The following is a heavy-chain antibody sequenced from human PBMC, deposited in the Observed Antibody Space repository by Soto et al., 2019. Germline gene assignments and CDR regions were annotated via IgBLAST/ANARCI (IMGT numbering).Heavy chain of an antibody. Sequence: EVQLLESGGGLVQPGGSLRLSCAASGLTFASYAMNWVRQAPGKGLEWVSAISGSGGTTDYADSVMGRFTISRHISNNTLYPHMNSLSAEDPAVYYCAKYTGSSGSYFGYWGQGTLVTVSS. CDR3: AKYTGSSGSYFGY. CDR2: ISGSGGTT. V-gene: IGHV3-23*01. J-gene: IGHJ4*02. CDR1: GLTFASYA. D-gene: IGHD1-26*01.